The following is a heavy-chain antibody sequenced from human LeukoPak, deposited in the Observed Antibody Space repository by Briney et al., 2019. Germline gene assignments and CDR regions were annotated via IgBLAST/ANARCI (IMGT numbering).Heavy chain of an antibody. D-gene: IGHD3-22*01. CDR3: AREDHYDSSGYYPIGYFDL. CDR1: GGPFSGYY. V-gene: IGHV4-34*01. CDR2: INHSGST. Sequence: SSETLSLTCAVYGGPFSGYYWSWIRQPPGKGLEWIGEINHSGSTNYNPSLKSRVTISVDTSKNQFSLKLSSVTAADTAVYYCAREDHYDSSGYYPIGYFDLWGRGTLVTVSS. J-gene: IGHJ2*01.